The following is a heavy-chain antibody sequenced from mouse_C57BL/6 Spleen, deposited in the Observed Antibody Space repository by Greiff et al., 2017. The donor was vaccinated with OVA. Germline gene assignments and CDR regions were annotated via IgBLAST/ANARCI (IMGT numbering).Heavy chain of an antibody. CDR1: GFTFSDYY. J-gene: IGHJ1*03. D-gene: IGHD2-2*01. Sequence: DVKLVESEGGLVQPGSSMKLSCTASGFTFSDYYMAWVRQVPEKGLEWVANINYDGSSTYYLDSLKSRFIISRDNAKNILYLQMSSLKSEDTATYYCARDHGYDGYFDVWGTGTTVTVSS. CDR2: INYDGSST. V-gene: IGHV5-16*01. CDR3: ARDHGYDGYFDV.